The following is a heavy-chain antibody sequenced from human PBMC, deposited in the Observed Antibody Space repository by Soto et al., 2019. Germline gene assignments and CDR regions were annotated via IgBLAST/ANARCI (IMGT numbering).Heavy chain of an antibody. Sequence: WASVKVSCKTSGYTFTRYGISWVRLAPGQGLEWMGWISGYNGNTKEAQQFQDRIIMTTDTAANTVYLELRSLTSDDTAVYYCARGSAYSTSWSFDHWGQGTRVTVSS. CDR2: ISGYNGNT. D-gene: IGHD6-13*01. V-gene: IGHV1-18*01. CDR1: GYTFTRYG. J-gene: IGHJ4*02. CDR3: ARGSAYSTSWSFDH.